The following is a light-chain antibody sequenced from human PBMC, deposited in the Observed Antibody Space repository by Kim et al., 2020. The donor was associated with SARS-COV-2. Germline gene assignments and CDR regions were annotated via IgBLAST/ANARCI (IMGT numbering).Light chain of an antibody. CDR3: NSRASNDNVV. Sequence: SSELTQDPAVSVALGQTVRITCQGDSLRSYYATWYQQKPGQAPIVVIYGKNNRPSGIPDRFSGSSSENTASLTITGTQAGDEADYYCNSRASNDNVVFGG. CDR2: GKN. CDR1: SLRSYY. V-gene: IGLV3-19*01. J-gene: IGLJ2*01.